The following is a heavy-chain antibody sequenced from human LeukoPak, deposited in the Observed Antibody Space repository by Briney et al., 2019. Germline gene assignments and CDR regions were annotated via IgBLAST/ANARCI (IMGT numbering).Heavy chain of an antibody. Sequence: GGSLRLSCAASGFTFNSYSMNWVRQAPGKGLEWVSSISGSNSYIYYADSVKGRFIISRDNSKNILFLQMNSLRPEDTAVYYCAKDWSGDYNWSDPWGQGTLVTVSS. CDR2: ISGSNSYI. CDR1: GFTFNSYS. CDR3: AKDWSGDYNWSDP. V-gene: IGHV3-21*06. J-gene: IGHJ5*02. D-gene: IGHD3-3*01.